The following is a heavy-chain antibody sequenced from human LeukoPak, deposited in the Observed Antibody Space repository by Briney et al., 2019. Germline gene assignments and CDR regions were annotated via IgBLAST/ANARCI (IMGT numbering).Heavy chain of an antibody. Sequence: PSETLSLTCTVSGGSISSGGYYWSWIRQHPGKGLKWIGYIYYSGSTYYNPSLKSRVTISVDTSKNQFSLKLSSVTAADTAVYYCARYLQQLSGFDPWGQGTLVTVSS. CDR2: IYYSGST. D-gene: IGHD6-13*01. J-gene: IGHJ5*02. CDR1: GGSISSGGYY. V-gene: IGHV4-31*03. CDR3: ARYLQQLSGFDP.